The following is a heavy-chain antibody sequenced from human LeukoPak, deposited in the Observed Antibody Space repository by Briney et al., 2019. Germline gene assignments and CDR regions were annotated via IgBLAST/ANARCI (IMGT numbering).Heavy chain of an antibody. CDR2: IYYSGST. Sequence: ETLSLTCTVSGGSISSSSYYWGWIRQPPGKGLEWIGSIYYSGSTYYNPSLKSRVTISVDTSKNQFSLKLSSVTAADTAVYYCARGALSSSAPFDYWGQGTLVTVSS. CDR1: GGSISSSSYY. D-gene: IGHD6-6*01. V-gene: IGHV4-39*07. J-gene: IGHJ4*02. CDR3: ARGALSSSAPFDY.